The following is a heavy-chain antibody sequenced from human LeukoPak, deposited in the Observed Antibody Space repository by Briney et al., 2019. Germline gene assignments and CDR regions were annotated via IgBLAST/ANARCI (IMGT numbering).Heavy chain of an antibody. D-gene: IGHD3-10*01. Sequence: GASVKVSCKASGGTFSSYAISWVRQAPGQGLEWMGGIIPIFGTANYAQKFQGRVTITADKSTSTAYMELSSLRSEDTAVYYCAREVVRGVMLNWFDPWGQGTLVTVSS. CDR3: AREVVRGVMLNWFDP. CDR2: IIPIFGTA. CDR1: GGTFSSYA. J-gene: IGHJ5*02. V-gene: IGHV1-69*06.